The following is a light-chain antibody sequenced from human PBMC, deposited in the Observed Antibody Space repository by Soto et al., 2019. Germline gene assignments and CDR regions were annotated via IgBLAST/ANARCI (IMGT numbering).Light chain of an antibody. Sequence: EIVLTQSPGTLSLSPGERATLSCSASQSVSSSYLAWYQQKPGQAPRLLIYGASSRATGIPARFSGSGSGTDFTLTISSLEPEDFGVYFCHQYNNWPPSTFGQGTRLEI. CDR3: HQYNNWPPST. CDR2: GAS. V-gene: IGKV3-20*01. J-gene: IGKJ5*01. CDR1: QSVSSSY.